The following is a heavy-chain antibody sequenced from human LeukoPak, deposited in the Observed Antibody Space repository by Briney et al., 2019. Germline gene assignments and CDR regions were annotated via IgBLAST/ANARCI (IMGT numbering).Heavy chain of an antibody. J-gene: IGHJ5*02. CDR3: ARRFGELMGFDP. Sequence: ASVKVSCKASGYTFTGYYMHWVRQAPGQGLEWMGWINPNSGGTNYAQKFQGRVTMTRDTSISTAYMELSRLRSDDTAVYYCARRFGELMGFDPWGQGTLVTVSS. D-gene: IGHD3-10*01. V-gene: IGHV1-2*02. CDR2: INPNSGGT. CDR1: GYTFTGYY.